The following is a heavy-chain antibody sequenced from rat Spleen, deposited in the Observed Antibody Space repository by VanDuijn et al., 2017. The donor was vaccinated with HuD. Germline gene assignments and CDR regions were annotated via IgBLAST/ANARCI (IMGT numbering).Heavy chain of an antibody. Sequence: EVQLVESGGGLVQPGRSLKLSCAASGFTFSDYAMAWVRQAPKKGLEWAATIIYDGSSTYYRDSVKGRFTISRDNAKSTLYLQMDSLRSEDTATYYCARPHLGYYFDYWGQGVMVTVSS. CDR3: ARPHLGYYFDY. J-gene: IGHJ2*01. CDR2: IIYDGSST. CDR1: GFTFSDYA. V-gene: IGHV5-17*01. D-gene: IGHD2-1*01.